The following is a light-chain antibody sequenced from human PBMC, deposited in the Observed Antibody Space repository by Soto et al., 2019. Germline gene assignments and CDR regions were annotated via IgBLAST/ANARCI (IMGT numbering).Light chain of an antibody. J-gene: IGKJ2*01. V-gene: IGKV3-15*01. CDR3: QQYTNWPYT. CDR1: QRVGSN. Sequence: EIVMTQSPASLSVSPGERGSLSWRASQRVGSNLAWYQQTAGQAPRLLIYGASTRATGIPARFSGSGSGTEFTLTISSLQSEDFAVYSCQQYTNWPYTFGQGTKLEIK. CDR2: GAS.